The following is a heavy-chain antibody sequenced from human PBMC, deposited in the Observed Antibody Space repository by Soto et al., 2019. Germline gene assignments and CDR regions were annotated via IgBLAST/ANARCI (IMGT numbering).Heavy chain of an antibody. V-gene: IGHV4-61*08. CDR1: GDSVTSGDYY. D-gene: IGHD2-15*01. Sequence: SETLSLTCTVSGDSVTSGDYYWSWIRQPPGKGLEWIGYIYYSGNTNYSPSLKSRVAISLDTSHNQFSLKLSSVTAADTAVYFCAKILVEKYRTYWFAPGAKGPLVPFPS. CDR3: AKILVEKYRTYWFAP. CDR2: IYYSGNT. J-gene: IGHJ5*01.